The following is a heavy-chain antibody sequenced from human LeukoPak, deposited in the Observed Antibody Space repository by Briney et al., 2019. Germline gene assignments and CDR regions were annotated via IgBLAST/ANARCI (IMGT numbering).Heavy chain of an antibody. V-gene: IGHV3-23*01. Sequence: GGSLRLSCAASGFTFRSSAMSWVRQAPGKGPEWVSAISGSGDSTYYADSVKGRFTVSRDNSKNTLYLQMNSLRADDTAVYYCARIQSLASSWSSFDYWGQGTLVTVSS. CDR2: ISGSGDST. CDR1: GFTFRSSA. CDR3: ARIQSLASSWSSFDY. J-gene: IGHJ4*02. D-gene: IGHD6-13*01.